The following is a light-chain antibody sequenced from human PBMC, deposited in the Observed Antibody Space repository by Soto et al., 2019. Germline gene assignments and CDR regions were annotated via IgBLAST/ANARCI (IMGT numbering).Light chain of an antibody. CDR3: QQYNNYPYT. Sequence: DIQFTQSRSFLSASVGDRVTITCRASQGISSYLAWYQQKPGKAPKLLIYAASTLQSGVPSRFSGSGSGTEFTLTISSLQPDDFATYYCQQYNNYPYTFGQGTKVDIK. V-gene: IGKV1-9*01. CDR2: AAS. J-gene: IGKJ2*01. CDR1: QGISSY.